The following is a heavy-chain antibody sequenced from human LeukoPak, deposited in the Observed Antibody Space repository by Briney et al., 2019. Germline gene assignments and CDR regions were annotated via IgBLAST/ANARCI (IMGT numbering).Heavy chain of an antibody. J-gene: IGHJ3*02. CDR3: AKFLGDCSSTSCYSRNAFDI. CDR1: GFTFSTSG. CDR2: IGHDGSNK. D-gene: IGHD2-2*02. V-gene: IGHV3-30*02. Sequence: GGSLRLSCAASGFTFSTSGMHWVRQAPGKGLEWVAFIGHDGSNKQYADSVKGRFTISGYNSKNTLYLQMNSLRAEDTAVYYCAKFLGDCSSTSCYSRNAFDIWGQGTMVTVSS.